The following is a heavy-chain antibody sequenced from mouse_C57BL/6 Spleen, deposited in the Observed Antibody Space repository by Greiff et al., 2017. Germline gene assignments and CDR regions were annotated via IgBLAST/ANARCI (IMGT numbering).Heavy chain of an antibody. CDR2: IWTGGGT. J-gene: IGHJ4*01. CDR1: GFSLTSYA. Sequence: VQRVESGPGLVAPSQSLSITCTVSGFSLTSYAISWVRQPPGKGLEWLGVIWTGGGTNYNSALKSRLSISKDNSKSQVFLKMNSLQTDDTARYYCARNYGYDDYAMDYWGQGTSVTVSS. D-gene: IGHD2-2*01. CDR3: ARNYGYDDYAMDY. V-gene: IGHV2-9-1*01.